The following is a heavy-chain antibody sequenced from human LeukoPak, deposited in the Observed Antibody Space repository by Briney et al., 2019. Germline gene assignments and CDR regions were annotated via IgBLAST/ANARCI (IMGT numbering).Heavy chain of an antibody. J-gene: IGHJ6*02. CDR2: INHSGST. V-gene: IGHV4-34*01. CDR1: GGSFSGYY. CDR3: ARDDCSSTSCSYYYYYGMDV. Sequence: SETLSLTCAVYGGSFSGYYWSWIRQPPGKGLEWIGEINHSGSTNYNPSLKSRVTISVDTSKNQFSLKLSSVTAADTAVYYCARDDCSSTSCSYYYYYGMDVWGQGTTVTVSS. D-gene: IGHD2-2*01.